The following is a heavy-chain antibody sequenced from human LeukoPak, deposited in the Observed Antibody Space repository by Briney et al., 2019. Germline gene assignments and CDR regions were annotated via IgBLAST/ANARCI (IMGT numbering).Heavy chain of an antibody. Sequence: ASVKVSFKASGYTFNSYDINWVRQATGQGLEWMGWMNPNSGNTGYAQKFQGRVTMTKNNSISTAYMELSSLRSEDTAIYYCARALSWTTESYYYMDVWGKGTTVTVSS. CDR1: GYTFNSYD. D-gene: IGHD3/OR15-3a*01. CDR2: MNPNSGNT. J-gene: IGHJ6*03. CDR3: ARALSWTTESYYYMDV. V-gene: IGHV1-8*01.